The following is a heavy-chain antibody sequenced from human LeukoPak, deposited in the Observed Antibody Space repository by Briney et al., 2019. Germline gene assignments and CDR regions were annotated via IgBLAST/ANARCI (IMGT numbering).Heavy chain of an antibody. J-gene: IGHJ4*02. CDR1: GFTFSSYW. Sequence: GGSLRLSCAASGFTFSSYWMHWVRQAPGKGLVWVSRINSDGSSTSYADSVKGRFTISRDNSKNTLYLQMNSLRAEDTAVYYCAGYIAAADYYFDYWGQGTLVTVSS. V-gene: IGHV3-74*01. CDR2: INSDGSST. CDR3: AGYIAAADYYFDY. D-gene: IGHD6-13*01.